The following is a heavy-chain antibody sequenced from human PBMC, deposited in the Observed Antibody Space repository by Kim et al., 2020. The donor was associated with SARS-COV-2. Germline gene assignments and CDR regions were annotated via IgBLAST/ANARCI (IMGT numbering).Heavy chain of an antibody. Sequence: SETLSLTCTVSGASIRSPDYYWNWVRQPPGKGLEWIGNIYYSGATYYNPSLRSRGVISVDTSKSQFSLKLSSVTAADTAVYYCAASWYSSSPGLDFWG. J-gene: IGHJ6*02. CDR3: AASWYSSSPGLDF. CDR1: GASIRSPDYY. V-gene: IGHV4-30-4*01. D-gene: IGHD6-6*01. CDR2: IYYSGAT.